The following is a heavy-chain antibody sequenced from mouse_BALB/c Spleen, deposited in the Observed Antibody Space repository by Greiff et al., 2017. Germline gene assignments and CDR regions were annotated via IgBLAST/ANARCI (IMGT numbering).Heavy chain of an antibody. Sequence: VQLQESGAELAKPGASVKMSCKASGYTFTSYWMHWVKQRPGQGLEWIGYINPSTGYTEYNQKFKDKATLTADKSSSTAYMQLSSLTSEDSAVYYCARGSGYLYAMDYWGQGTSVTVSA. D-gene: IGHD3-1*01. CDR3: ARGSGYLYAMDY. CDR2: INPSTGYT. J-gene: IGHJ4*01. CDR1: GYTFTSYW. V-gene: IGHV1-7*01.